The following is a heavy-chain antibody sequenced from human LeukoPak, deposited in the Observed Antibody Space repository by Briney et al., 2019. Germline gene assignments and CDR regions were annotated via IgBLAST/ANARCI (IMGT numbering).Heavy chain of an antibody. D-gene: IGHD3-22*01. Sequence: SQTLSLTCTVSGGSISSGSYYWSWIRQPAGKGLEWIGRIYTSGSTNYNPPLRSRVTISVDTSKNQFSLKLSSVTAADTAVYYCARDYYDSSGYYYRYNAFDIWGQGTMVTVSS. CDR2: IYTSGST. CDR1: GGSISSGSYY. CDR3: ARDYYDSSGYYYRYNAFDI. V-gene: IGHV4-61*02. J-gene: IGHJ3*02.